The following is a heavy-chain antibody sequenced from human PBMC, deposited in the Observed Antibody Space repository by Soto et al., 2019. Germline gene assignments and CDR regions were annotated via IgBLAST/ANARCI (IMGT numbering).Heavy chain of an antibody. Sequence: EVQLLESGGGLVQPGGSLRLSCAASGFTFNKYVMNWVRQAPGKGLEWVSGISGSAGTTYYADSVKGRFTISRDNSEDTLFMQINSLRPEDTDRYYCAKTRLYGATGYHRYGLDVWGQGTMGTVSS. CDR3: AKTRLYGATGYHRYGLDV. D-gene: IGHD3-9*01. CDR1: GFTFNKYV. V-gene: IGHV3-23*01. CDR2: ISGSAGTT. J-gene: IGHJ3*01.